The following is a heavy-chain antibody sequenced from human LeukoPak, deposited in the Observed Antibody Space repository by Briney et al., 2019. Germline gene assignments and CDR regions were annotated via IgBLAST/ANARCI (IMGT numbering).Heavy chain of an antibody. V-gene: IGHV3-23*01. CDR2: ISGSGGNT. D-gene: IGHD4-17*01. CDR3: AKDGYGVLDY. Sequence: PGGSLRLSCAAPGFTINNFVISGVRQAPAKGLEWVSDISGSGGNTHYADSVKGRFTISRENSQNTLYLQMNSLRAEDTAVYYCAKDGYGVLDYWGQGTLVTVSS. J-gene: IGHJ4*02. CDR1: GFTINNFV.